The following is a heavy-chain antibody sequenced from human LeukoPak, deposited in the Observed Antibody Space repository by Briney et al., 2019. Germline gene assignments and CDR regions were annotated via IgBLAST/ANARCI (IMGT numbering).Heavy chain of an antibody. V-gene: IGHV1-2*02. CDR2: INPNSGGT. Sequence: ASVTVSCKASGYTFTGYYMHWVRQAPGQGLEWMGWINPNSGGTNYAQKFQGRVTMTRDTSISTAYMELSRLRSDDTAVYYCARSGVYTVTTSYYYYMDVWGKGTTVTVSS. D-gene: IGHD4-11*01. CDR3: ARSGVYTVTTSYYYYMDV. J-gene: IGHJ6*03. CDR1: GYTFTGYY.